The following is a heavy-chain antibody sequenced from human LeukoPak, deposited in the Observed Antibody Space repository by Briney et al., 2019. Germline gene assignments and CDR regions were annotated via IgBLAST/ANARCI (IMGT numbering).Heavy chain of an antibody. D-gene: IGHD3-10*02. CDR1: GGSISSYY. Sequence: PSETLSLTCTVSGGSISSYYWSWIRQPPGKGLEWIGYIYYSGSTNYNPSLKSRVTISVDTSKNQFSLKLSSVTAADTAVYYCARDLGSDPHRAHNWFDPWGQGTLVTVSS. J-gene: IGHJ5*02. CDR2: IYYSGST. V-gene: IGHV4-59*01. CDR3: ARDLGSDPHRAHNWFDP.